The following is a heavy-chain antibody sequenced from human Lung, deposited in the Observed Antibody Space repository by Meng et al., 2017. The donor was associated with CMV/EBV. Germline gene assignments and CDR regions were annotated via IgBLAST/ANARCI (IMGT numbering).Heavy chain of an antibody. J-gene: IGHJ4*02. CDR3: TSGVFDY. V-gene: IGHV3-21*06. D-gene: IGHD2-8*01. CDR1: GFTFSDYG. Sequence: GESXKISCATSGFTFSDYGMNWVRQAPGKGLEWVALISGSTDYIYYADSIKGRFTVSRDDAKNALYLQMNNLRAEDTALYYCTSGVFDYWGQGAMVTVSS. CDR2: ISGSTDYI.